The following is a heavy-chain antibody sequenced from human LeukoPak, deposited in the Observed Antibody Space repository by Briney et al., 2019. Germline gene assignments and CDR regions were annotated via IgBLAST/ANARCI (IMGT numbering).Heavy chain of an antibody. CDR3: AKAVAAAALFDY. J-gene: IGHJ4*02. Sequence: GGSLRLSCAASGFTFSSYAMSWVRQAPGQGLEWFSAINGSGGSTYYADSVAGRFTLSRDNSKNTLYLQMNSLRAEDTALYYCAKAVAAAALFDYWGQGTLVTVSS. CDR2: INGSGGST. V-gene: IGHV3-23*01. CDR1: GFTFSSYA. D-gene: IGHD6-13*01.